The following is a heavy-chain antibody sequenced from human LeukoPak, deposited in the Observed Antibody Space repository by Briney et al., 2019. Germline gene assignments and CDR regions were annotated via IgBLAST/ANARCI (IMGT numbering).Heavy chain of an antibody. Sequence: PGGSLRLSCAASGFTFSNYWMNWVRQAPGKGLEWVANIQQDGSEKHYVDSVRGRFTISRDNAKNSLYLQMNSLRAEDTAVYYCARDLSTVTFFDYWGQGTLVTVSS. CDR3: ARDLSTVTFFDY. CDR2: IQQDGSEK. J-gene: IGHJ4*02. CDR1: GFTFSNYW. D-gene: IGHD4-17*01. V-gene: IGHV3-7*01.